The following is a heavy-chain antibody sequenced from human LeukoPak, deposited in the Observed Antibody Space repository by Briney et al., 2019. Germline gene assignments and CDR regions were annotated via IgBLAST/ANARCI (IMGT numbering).Heavy chain of an antibody. V-gene: IGHV1-69*04. CDR3: ARDIPRIGGWSNDY. D-gene: IGHD6-19*01. J-gene: IGHJ4*02. Sequence: GASVKVSCKASGGTFSSYAISWVRRAPGQGLEWMGRIIPILGIANYAQKFQGRVTITADKSTSTAYMELSSLRSDDTAVYYCARDIPRIGGWSNDYWGQGTLVTVSS. CDR1: GGTFSSYA. CDR2: IIPILGIA.